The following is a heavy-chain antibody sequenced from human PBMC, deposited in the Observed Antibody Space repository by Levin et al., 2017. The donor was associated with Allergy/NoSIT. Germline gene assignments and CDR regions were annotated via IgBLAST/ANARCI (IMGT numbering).Heavy chain of an antibody. CDR1: GGSLSGYY. J-gene: IGHJ4*02. Sequence: SETLSLTCAVSGGSLSGYYWTWIRQPPGKGLEWIGEINHSGSASYNPSLRSRVTMSVDTSKNQFSLNLISVTAADTAVYYCARLAGYSRGWYLPYWGQGTLVTISS. CDR3: ARLAGYSRGWYLPY. D-gene: IGHD6-19*01. V-gene: IGHV4-34*01. CDR2: INHSGSA.